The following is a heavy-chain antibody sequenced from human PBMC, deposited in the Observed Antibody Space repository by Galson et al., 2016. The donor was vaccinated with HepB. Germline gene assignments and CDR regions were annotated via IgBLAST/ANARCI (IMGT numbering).Heavy chain of an antibody. J-gene: IGHJ4*02. D-gene: IGHD6-19*01. CDR1: GFTFSYDW. V-gene: IGHV3-74*01. CDR3: ARGMAIGWPLLDY. Sequence: SLRLSCAASGFTFSYDWMHWVRQGPGKGLVWVSGIKGDGNSTKYADSVKGRFTISRDNAQNTVYLQMNSLRAEDTAVYYCARGMAIGWPLLDYWGQGTLVTVSS. CDR2: IKGDGNST.